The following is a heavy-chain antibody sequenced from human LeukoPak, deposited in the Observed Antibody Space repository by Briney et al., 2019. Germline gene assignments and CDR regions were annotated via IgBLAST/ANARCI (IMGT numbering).Heavy chain of an antibody. D-gene: IGHD4-17*01. Sequence: PSETLSLTCTVSGGSISSSSYYWSWIRQPPGKGLEWIGYIYYSGSTNYNPSLKSRVTISVDTSKNQFSLKLSSVTAADTAVYYCARSYGDYVPLHWWGQGTLVTVSS. J-gene: IGHJ4*02. CDR1: GGSISSSSYY. CDR2: IYYSGST. CDR3: ARSYGDYVPLHW. V-gene: IGHV4-61*05.